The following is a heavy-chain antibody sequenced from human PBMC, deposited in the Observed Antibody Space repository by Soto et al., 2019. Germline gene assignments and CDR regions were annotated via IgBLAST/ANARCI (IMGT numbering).Heavy chain of an antibody. CDR3: VKDRMAYNSVWDPFDI. Sequence: GSLRLSCAASGFTFYSYAMSWVRQAPGKGLEWVSTIGSVGGDTYYADSVKGRFTISRDDSKNTLLLQMNSLRAEDTAVYYCVKDRMAYNSVWDPFDIWGQGTMVTVSS. CDR1: GFTFYSYA. V-gene: IGHV3-23*01. CDR2: IGSVGGDT. D-gene: IGHD1-20*01. J-gene: IGHJ3*02.